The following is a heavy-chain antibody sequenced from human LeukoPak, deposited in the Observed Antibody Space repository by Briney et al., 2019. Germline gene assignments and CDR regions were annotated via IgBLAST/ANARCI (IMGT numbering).Heavy chain of an antibody. Sequence: GESLKISCKGSGYSFTSYWIGWVRQMPGKGLEWMGTIYPGDSDTRYSSSFQGQVTISADKSISTAYLQWSSLKASDTAMYYCARRAAAWNSYYFDYWGQGTLVTVSS. CDR3: ARRAAAWNSYYFDY. CDR2: IYPGDSDT. D-gene: IGHD6-13*01. V-gene: IGHV5-51*01. J-gene: IGHJ4*02. CDR1: GYSFTSYW.